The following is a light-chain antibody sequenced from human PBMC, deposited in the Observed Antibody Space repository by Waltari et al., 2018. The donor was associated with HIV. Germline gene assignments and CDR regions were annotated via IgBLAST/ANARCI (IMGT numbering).Light chain of an antibody. Sequence: YELTQPPAVSVSPGQTASITCSGAKLGDKYACWYQQKPGQSPVLVIYEDTKRPSGIPDRFSGSNSGNTATLTISGTQAMDEADYYCQAWDSSTVVFGGGTKLTVL. CDR1: KLGDKY. CDR2: EDT. V-gene: IGLV3-1*01. CDR3: QAWDSSTVV. J-gene: IGLJ2*01.